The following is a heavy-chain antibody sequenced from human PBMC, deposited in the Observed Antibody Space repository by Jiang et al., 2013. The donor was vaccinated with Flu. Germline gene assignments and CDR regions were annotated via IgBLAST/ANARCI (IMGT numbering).Heavy chain of an antibody. Sequence: GLVKPSETLSLTCNVSGGSISSHYWSWVRQPPGKGLEWIGYXFYSGSTKYNPSLKSRVTISIDTSKNQFSLKLSAVTAADTAVYYCARDRSNTWNCFYGMDVWGQGTTVTVSS. CDR1: GGSISSHY. D-gene: IGHD1-1*01. CDR2: XFYSGST. J-gene: IGHJ6*02. CDR3: ARDRSNTWNCFYGMDV. V-gene: IGHV4-59*11.